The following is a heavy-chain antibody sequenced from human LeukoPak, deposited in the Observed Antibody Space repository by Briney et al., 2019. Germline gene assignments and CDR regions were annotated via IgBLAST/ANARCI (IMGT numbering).Heavy chain of an antibody. V-gene: IGHV4-34*01. CDR3: ARVRYYYYYMDV. J-gene: IGHJ6*03. CDR1: GGSFSGYY. Sequence: SETLSLTCAVYGGSFSGYYWSWIRQPPGKGLEWIGEINHSGSTNYNPSLKSRVTISVDTSKNQFSLKLSSVTAADTAVYYCARVRYYYYYMDVWGKGTTVTVSS. CDR2: INHSGST.